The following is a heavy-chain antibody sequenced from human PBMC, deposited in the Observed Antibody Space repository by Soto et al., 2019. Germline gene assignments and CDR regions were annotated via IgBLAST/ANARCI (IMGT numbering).Heavy chain of an antibody. CDR3: ARSFAGSTSYGLDV. Sequence: GESLKISCKGSGYSFTSYWISWVRQMPGRGLEWMGRIDPSDYYSNYSPSFQGHVTISVDKSITTAYLQWSSLKASDTAIYFCARSFAGSTSYGLDVWGQGTTVTVSS. D-gene: IGHD1-7*01. CDR1: GYSFTSYW. J-gene: IGHJ6*02. CDR2: IDPSDYYS. V-gene: IGHV5-10-1*01.